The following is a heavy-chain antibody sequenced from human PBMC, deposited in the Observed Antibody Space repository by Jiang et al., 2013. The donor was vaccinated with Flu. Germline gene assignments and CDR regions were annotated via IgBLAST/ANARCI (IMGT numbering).Heavy chain of an antibody. D-gene: IGHD3-10*01. J-gene: IGHJ6*02. CDR2: IYYSGST. Sequence: GPGLVKPSQTLSLTCTVSGGSISSGGYYWSWIRQHPGKGLEWIGYIYYSGSTYYNPSLKSRVTISVDTSKNQFSLKLSSVTAADTAVYYCARDQFKFGRFGELLPTTYYGMDVWGQGTTVTVSS. V-gene: IGHV4-31*03. CDR3: ARDQFKFGRFGELLPTTYYGMDV. CDR1: GGSISSGGYY.